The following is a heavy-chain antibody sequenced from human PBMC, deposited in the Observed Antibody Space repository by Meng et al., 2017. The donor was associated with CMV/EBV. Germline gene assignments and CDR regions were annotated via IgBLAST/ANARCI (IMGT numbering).Heavy chain of an antibody. CDR3: ARIGTIFGVVITYFDY. CDR2: ISYDGSNK. V-gene: IGHV3-30*04. D-gene: IGHD3-3*01. J-gene: IGHJ4*02. CDR1: GFTFSSYA. Sequence: GGSLKISCAASGFTFSSYAMHWVRQAPGKGLEWVAVISYDGSNKYYADSVKGRFTISRDNSKNTLYLQMNSLRAEDTAVYYCARIGTIFGVVITYFDYWGQGTLVTVSS.